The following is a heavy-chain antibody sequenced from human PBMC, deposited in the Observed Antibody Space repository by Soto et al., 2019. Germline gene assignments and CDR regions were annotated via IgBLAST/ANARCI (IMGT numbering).Heavy chain of an antibody. CDR2: SRGNSVNT. CDR1: GYTFTSYG. D-gene: IGHD1-26*01. CDR3: ARGWELDY. J-gene: IGHJ4*02. V-gene: IGHV1-18*01. Sequence: QVQLVQSGPEVKEPGASVKVSCEASGYTFTSYGISWVRQAPGQGLEWMGWSRGNSVNTNNGQKFQGRVTMTTDTSTSTAYMELRSLGSDDTAVYYCARGWELDYWGQGTLVTVSS.